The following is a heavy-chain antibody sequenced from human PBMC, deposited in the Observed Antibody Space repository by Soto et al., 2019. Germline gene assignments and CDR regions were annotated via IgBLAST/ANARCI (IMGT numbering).Heavy chain of an antibody. Sequence: GGSLRLSCAASGFTFSSYAMTWVRQAPGKGLEWVSTVDNSGGITYYADSVKGRFTISRDNSKNTLYLQMNSLRAEDTAVYYCAKGALQLHFDYWGQGTLVTVSS. J-gene: IGHJ4*02. CDR2: VDNSGGIT. V-gene: IGHV3-23*01. CDR1: GFTFSSYA. CDR3: AKGALQLHFDY. D-gene: IGHD5-18*01.